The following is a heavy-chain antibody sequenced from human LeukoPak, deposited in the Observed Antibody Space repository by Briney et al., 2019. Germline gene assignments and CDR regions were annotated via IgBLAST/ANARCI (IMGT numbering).Heavy chain of an antibody. D-gene: IGHD3-22*01. CDR2: INPNSGGI. J-gene: IGHJ3*02. CDR1: GYTFTGYY. V-gene: IGHV1-2*02. CDR3: ARDAPITMIVVVVYASNAFDI. Sequence: ASVKVSCKASGYTFTGYYMHWVRQAPGQGLEWMGWINPNSGGIDYAQKFQGRVTMTRDTSISTAYMELRSLRSDDTAVYYCARDAPITMIVVVVYASNAFDIWGQGTMVTVSS.